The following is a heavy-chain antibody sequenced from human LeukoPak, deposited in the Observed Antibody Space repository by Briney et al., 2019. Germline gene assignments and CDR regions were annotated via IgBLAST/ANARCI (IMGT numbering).Heavy chain of an antibody. J-gene: IGHJ5*02. CDR3: ALNIAARPGYFDP. V-gene: IGHV1-69*13. D-gene: IGHD6-6*01. CDR2: IIPHFGTA. CDR1: GYTFTSYY. Sequence: SVKVSCKASGYTFTSYYMHWVRQAPGQGLGWMGGIIPHFGTANYAQKFQGRVTITADEPTSTAYMELSNLTSADTAVYYCALNIAARPGYFDPWGQGTLVTVSS.